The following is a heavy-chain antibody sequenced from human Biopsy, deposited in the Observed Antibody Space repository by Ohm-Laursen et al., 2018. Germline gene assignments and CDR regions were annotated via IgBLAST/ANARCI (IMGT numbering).Heavy chain of an antibody. D-gene: IGHD1-26*01. CDR2: IYNTETT. V-gene: IGHV4-39*01. J-gene: IGHJ2*01. Sequence: SQTLSLTCTVSGGSISSSTTYYWAWLRQPPGKGLEWIGSIYNTETTFYNPSLKSRVTISVDTPTNQFSLKVSSVTAADTALYFCARHAPSYSGSYWRYFDLWGRGTLVTVSS. CDR3: ARHAPSYSGSYWRYFDL. CDR1: GGSISSSTTYY.